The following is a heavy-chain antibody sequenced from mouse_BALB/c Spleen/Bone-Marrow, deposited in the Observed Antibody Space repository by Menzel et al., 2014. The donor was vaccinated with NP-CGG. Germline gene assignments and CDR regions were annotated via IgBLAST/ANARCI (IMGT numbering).Heavy chain of an antibody. V-gene: IGHV3-1*02. CDR2: IHYSGST. CDR1: GYSITSGYG. Sequence: EVKLQESGPDLVKPSQSLSLTCTVAGYSITSGYGWHWIRQFPGNKLEWMGYIHYSGSTNYNPSLQSRISITRDTSKNQFFLQLNSVTTEDTATYYCVRETTVVADFDYWGQGTTLTVPS. CDR3: VRETTVVADFDY. D-gene: IGHD1-1*01. J-gene: IGHJ2*01.